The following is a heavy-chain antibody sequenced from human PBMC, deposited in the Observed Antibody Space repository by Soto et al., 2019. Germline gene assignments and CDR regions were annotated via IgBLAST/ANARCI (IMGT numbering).Heavy chain of an antibody. Sequence: SETLSLTCAVSGGSISSGGYSWSWIRQPPGKGLEWIGYIYHSGSTYYNPSLKSRVTISVDRSKNQFSLKLSSVTAADTAVYYCARALLGYCSSTSCYTPLFDHWGQGTLVTVSS. CDR2: IYHSGST. D-gene: IGHD2-2*02. CDR1: GGSISSGGYS. V-gene: IGHV4-30-2*01. CDR3: ARALLGYCSSTSCYTPLFDH. J-gene: IGHJ4*02.